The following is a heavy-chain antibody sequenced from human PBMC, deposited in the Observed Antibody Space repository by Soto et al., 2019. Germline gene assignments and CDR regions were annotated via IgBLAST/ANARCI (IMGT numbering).Heavy chain of an antibody. CDR3: ARDIAVRRIDE. CDR2: IWYDGSAT. Sequence: QVQLVQSGGGVVQPGKSLRLSCGASGFTFSLYGMHWVRQAPGKGLEWVSFIWYDGSATYYGDSVKGRFTISKDDSTNTMYLQMNSLRAEDTAVYYCARDIAVRRIDEWGQGTLGTVAS. J-gene: IGHJ4*02. CDR1: GFTFSLYG. D-gene: IGHD6-6*01. V-gene: IGHV3-33*01.